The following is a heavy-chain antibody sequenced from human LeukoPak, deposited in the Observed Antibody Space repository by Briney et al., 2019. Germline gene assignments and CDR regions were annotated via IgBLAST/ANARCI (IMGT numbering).Heavy chain of an antibody. J-gene: IGHJ4*02. Sequence: ASVKVSCKASGYTFTSYYMHWVRQALGQGLEWMGIINPSGGSTSYAQKFQGRVTMTRDTSTSTVYMELSSLRSEDTAVYYCARVGRLGGFDYWGQGTLVTVSS. CDR1: GYTFTSYY. CDR3: ARVGRLGGFDY. CDR2: INPSGGST. V-gene: IGHV1-46*01. D-gene: IGHD7-27*01.